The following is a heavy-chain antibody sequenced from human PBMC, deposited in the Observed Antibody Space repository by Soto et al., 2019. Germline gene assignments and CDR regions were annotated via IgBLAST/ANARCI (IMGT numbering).Heavy chain of an antibody. V-gene: IGHV4-39*01. Sequence: KSSETLSLTCTVSGGSISSSNYYWGWIRQPPGKALEWIGSFYYSGSTYYNPSLKGRVSISVDTSKSHFSLKLSSVTAADTAVYYCATRIAVGANYFDYWGQGTLVTVSS. J-gene: IGHJ4*02. CDR1: GGSISSSNYY. D-gene: IGHD6-19*01. CDR3: ATRIAVGANYFDY. CDR2: FYYSGST.